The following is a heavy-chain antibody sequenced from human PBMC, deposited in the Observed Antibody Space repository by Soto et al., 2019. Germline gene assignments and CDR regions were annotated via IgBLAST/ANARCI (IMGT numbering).Heavy chain of an antibody. CDR2: IYYSGST. Sequence: SETLSLTCTVSGGSISSYYWSWIRQPPGKGLEWIGYIYYSGSTNYNPSLKSRVTISVDTSKNQFSLKLSSVTAADTAVCYCARAPGGYSSPNFDYWGQGTLVTVSS. V-gene: IGHV4-59*01. CDR3: ARAPGGYSSPNFDY. J-gene: IGHJ4*02. CDR1: GGSISSYY. D-gene: IGHD6-19*01.